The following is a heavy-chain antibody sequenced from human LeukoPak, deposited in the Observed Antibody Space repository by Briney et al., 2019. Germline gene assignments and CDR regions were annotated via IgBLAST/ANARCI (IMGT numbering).Heavy chain of an antibody. D-gene: IGHD3-3*01. J-gene: IGHJ4*02. CDR1: GFTFSSYA. Sequence: GGSLRLSCAASGFTFSSYAMSRVRQAPGKGLEWVSAISGSGGSTYYADSVKGRFTISRDNSKNTLYLQMNSLRAEDTAVYYCAKAQTTSIITIFGVVPDYWGQGTLVTVSS. CDR3: AKAQTTSIITIFGVVPDY. V-gene: IGHV3-23*01. CDR2: ISGSGGST.